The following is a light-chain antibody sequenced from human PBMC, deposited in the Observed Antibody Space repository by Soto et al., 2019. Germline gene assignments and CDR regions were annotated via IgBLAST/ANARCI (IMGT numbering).Light chain of an antibody. V-gene: IGKV1-39*01. CDR1: QSISSY. CDR2: AAS. J-gene: IGKJ1*01. CDR3: QHSYSTRWT. Sequence: DLQMTQSPSSLSASVGDRVTITCRASQSISSYLNWYQQKPGKAPNLLIYAASSLQSGVPSRFSVSGSETDFTLTISSLQPEDFATYYCQHSYSTRWTFGQGTKVEIK.